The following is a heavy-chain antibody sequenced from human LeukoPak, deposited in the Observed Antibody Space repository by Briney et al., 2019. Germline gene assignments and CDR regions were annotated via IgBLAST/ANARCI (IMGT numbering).Heavy chain of an antibody. V-gene: IGHV3-23*01. CDR3: AKDSYSSSFTSHLSD. CDR2: ISGGGGST. D-gene: IGHD6-6*01. J-gene: IGHJ4*02. CDR1: GLTFSSHA. Sequence: PGGSLRLSCAASGLTFSSHAMNWVRQAPGKGLEWVSAISGGGGSTYYAGSVKGRFTISRDNSKSTLYLQMNSLRAEDTAVYFCAKDSYSSSFTSHLSDWGQGTLVTVSS.